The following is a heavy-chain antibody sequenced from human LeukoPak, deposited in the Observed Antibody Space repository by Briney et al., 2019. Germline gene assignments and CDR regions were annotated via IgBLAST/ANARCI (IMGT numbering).Heavy chain of an antibody. CDR1: DGSINTKTHY. J-gene: IGHJ4*02. Sequence: SETLSLTCTVSDGSINTKTHYWACIRQTPGKGLEWIGSVFYNGNTYYNPSLKSRVTISVDTSKNQFSLRLTSVTAADTAVYYCAKHGEDSSGYYADFFDHCGQGTLVTVSS. CDR3: AKHGEDSSGYYADFFDH. V-gene: IGHV4-39*01. D-gene: IGHD3-22*01. CDR2: VFYNGNT.